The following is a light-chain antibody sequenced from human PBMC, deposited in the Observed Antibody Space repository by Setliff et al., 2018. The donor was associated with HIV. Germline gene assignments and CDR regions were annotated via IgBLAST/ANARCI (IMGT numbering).Light chain of an antibody. CDR2: EVS. CDR1: SSDVGSYNL. J-gene: IGLJ1*01. Sequence: QSALTQPASVSGSPGQSITISCTGTSSDVGSYNLVSWYQQHPDKAPKVMIYEVSKRPSGVSNRFSGSKSGNTASLTISGLQAEDEADYYCCSFAGSSTFYVLGTGTKVTVL. V-gene: IGLV2-23*02. CDR3: CSFAGSSTFYV.